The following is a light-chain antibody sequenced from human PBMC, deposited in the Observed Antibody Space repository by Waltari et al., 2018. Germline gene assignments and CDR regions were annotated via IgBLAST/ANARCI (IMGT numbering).Light chain of an antibody. J-gene: IGLJ2*01. Sequence: QSVLTQPPSVSGAPGQTVSISCTGTGSNLGAASDVHWYQQLPGKAPKLLISGTSTRPPGVPDRFFGSQSGTSASLAITGLQAEDEADYYCQSYDTSLSVVFGGGTKLTVL. V-gene: IGLV1-40*01. CDR1: GSNLGAASD. CDR2: GTS. CDR3: QSYDTSLSVV.